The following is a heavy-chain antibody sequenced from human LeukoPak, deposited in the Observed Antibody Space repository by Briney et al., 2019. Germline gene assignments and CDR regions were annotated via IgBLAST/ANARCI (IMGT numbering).Heavy chain of an antibody. V-gene: IGHV3-21*01. CDR3: ARALSSSWYSDY. D-gene: IGHD6-13*01. J-gene: IGHJ4*02. CDR1: GFTFSSYS. Sequence: PGGSLRLSCAASGFTFSSYSMNWVRQAPGKGLEWVSFISSSSTYIYYADSVKGRFTISRDNAKSSLYLQMNSLGADDTAVYYRARALSSSWYSDYWGQGTLVTVSS. CDR2: ISSSSTYI.